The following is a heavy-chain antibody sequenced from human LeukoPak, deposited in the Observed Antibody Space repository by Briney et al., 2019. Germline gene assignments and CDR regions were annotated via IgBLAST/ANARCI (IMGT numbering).Heavy chain of an antibody. Sequence: GGSLRLSCTASGFTFGDYAMSWVRQAPGKGLEWVGFIRSKAYGGTTEYAASVKGRFTISRDDSKSIAYLQMNSLKTEDTAVYYCTRASSSTWSYYYYYMDVWGKGTTVTISS. CDR1: GFTFGDYA. CDR2: IRSKAYGGTT. J-gene: IGHJ6*03. CDR3: TRASSSTWSYYYYYMDV. D-gene: IGHD6-13*01. V-gene: IGHV3-49*04.